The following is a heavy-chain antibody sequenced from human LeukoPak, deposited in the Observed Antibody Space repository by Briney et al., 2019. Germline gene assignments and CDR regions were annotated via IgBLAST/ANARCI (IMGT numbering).Heavy chain of an antibody. V-gene: IGHV3-30-3*01. CDR2: ISYDGINK. CDR3: ARVLNDTTAGSH. CDR1: GFTFSSYA. J-gene: IGHJ4*02. Sequence: SLRLSCAASGFTFSSYAMHWVRQPPGNGLEWVAVISYDGINKYYPDSVKGRFTISRDNSKYTLYLQMNSLRAEDPAVYYCARVLNDTTAGSHWGQGTLVTV. D-gene: IGHD1-1*01.